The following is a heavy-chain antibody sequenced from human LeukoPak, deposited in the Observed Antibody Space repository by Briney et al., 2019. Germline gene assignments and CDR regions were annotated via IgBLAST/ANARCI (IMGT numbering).Heavy chain of an antibody. V-gene: IGHV4-34*01. D-gene: IGHD3-22*01. J-gene: IGHJ1*01. CDR2: IYHSGST. CDR3: ASTYYYDSSGYYYSEYFQH. CDR1: GGSFSGYY. Sequence: SETLSLTCAVYGGSFSGYYWGWIRQPPGKGLEWIGSIYHSGSTYYNPSLKSRVTISVDTSKNQFSLKLSSVTAADTAVYYCASTYYYDSSGYYYSEYFQHWGQGTLVTVSS.